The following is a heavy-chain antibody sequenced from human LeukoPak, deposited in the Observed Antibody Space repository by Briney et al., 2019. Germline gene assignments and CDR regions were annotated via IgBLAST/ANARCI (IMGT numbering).Heavy chain of an antibody. CDR3: ARDRRGNDYDFWSGYYLDV. CDR1: GFTFSSYE. D-gene: IGHD3-3*01. V-gene: IGHV3-48*03. J-gene: IGHJ6*02. Sequence: GGSLRLSCVASGFTFSSYEMNWVRQAPGKGLEWASYISSSGSTIYYADSVKGRFTISRDNAKNSLYLQMNSLRAEDTAVYYCARDRRGNDYDFWSGYYLDVWGQGTTVTVSS. CDR2: ISSSGSTI.